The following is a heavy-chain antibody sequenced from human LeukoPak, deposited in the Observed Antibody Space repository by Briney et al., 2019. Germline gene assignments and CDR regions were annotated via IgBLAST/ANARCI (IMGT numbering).Heavy chain of an antibody. CDR2: ISSSGSTI. D-gene: IGHD2-8*01. CDR3: ARDAIVLMVYAIFDY. CDR1: GFTFSSYE. J-gene: IGHJ4*02. Sequence: GGSLRLSCAASGFTFSSYEMNWVRQAPGKRVEWVSYISSSGSTIYYADSVKGRFTISRDNAKNSLYLQMSSLRAEDTAVHYCARDAIVLMVYAIFDYWGQGALVTVSS. V-gene: IGHV3-48*03.